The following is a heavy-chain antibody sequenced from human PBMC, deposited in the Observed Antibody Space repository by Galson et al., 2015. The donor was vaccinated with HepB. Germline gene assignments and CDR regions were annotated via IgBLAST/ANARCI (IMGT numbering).Heavy chain of an antibody. CDR2: IIPIFGTA. D-gene: IGHD3-22*01. V-gene: IGHV1-69*13. CDR3: ARDGYYYDSSGYSILWH. J-gene: IGHJ4*02. CDR1: GGTFSSYA. Sequence: SVKVSCKASGGTFSSYAISWVRQAPGQGLEWMGGIIPIFGTANYAQKFQGRVTITADESTGTAYMELSSLRSEDTAVYYCARDGYYYDSSGYSILWHWGQGTLVTVSS.